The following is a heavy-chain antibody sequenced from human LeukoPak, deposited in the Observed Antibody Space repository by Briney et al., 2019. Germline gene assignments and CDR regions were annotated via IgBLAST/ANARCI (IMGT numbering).Heavy chain of an antibody. J-gene: IGHJ4*02. CDR3: ARIPGGSGSQYDY. CDR2: ISSSSSYI. Sequence: PGGSLRLSCAASGFTFSSYSMNWVRQAPGKGLEWVSSISSSSSYIYYADSVKGRFTISRDNAKNSLYLQMNSLRADDTAVYYCARIPGGSGSQYDYWGQGTLVIVSS. CDR1: GFTFSSYS. D-gene: IGHD3-10*01. V-gene: IGHV3-21*01.